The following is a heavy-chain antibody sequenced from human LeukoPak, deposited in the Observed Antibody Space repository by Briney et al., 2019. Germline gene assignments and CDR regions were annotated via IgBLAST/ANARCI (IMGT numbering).Heavy chain of an antibody. V-gene: IGHV1-2*02. CDR1: GYTFTGYY. D-gene: IGHD3-3*01. CDR2: INPNSGGT. CDR3: ARDPVLRFLEWLTPEYYYYGMDV. J-gene: IGHJ6*02. Sequence: GASVKVSCKASGYTFTGYYMHWVRQAPGQGLEWMGWINPNSGGTNYAQKFQGRVTMTRDTSISTAYMELSRLRSDDTAVYYCARDPVLRFLEWLTPEYYYYGMDVWGQGTTVTVSS.